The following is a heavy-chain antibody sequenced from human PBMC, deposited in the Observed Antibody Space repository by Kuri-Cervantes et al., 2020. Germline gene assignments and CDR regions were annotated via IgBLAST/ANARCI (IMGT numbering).Heavy chain of an antibody. CDR3: ARGQEYRRILYGLWGAQGSHNWFDP. J-gene: IGHJ5*02. D-gene: IGHD6-6*01. Sequence: ASVKVSCKVSGYTLTELSMHWVRQAPGKGLEWMGGFDPEDGETIYAQKFQGRVTITRNTSISTAYMELSSLSSEDTAVYYCARGQEYRRILYGLWGAQGSHNWFDPWGQGTLVTVSS. V-gene: IGHV1-24*01. CDR2: FDPEDGET. CDR1: GYTLTELS.